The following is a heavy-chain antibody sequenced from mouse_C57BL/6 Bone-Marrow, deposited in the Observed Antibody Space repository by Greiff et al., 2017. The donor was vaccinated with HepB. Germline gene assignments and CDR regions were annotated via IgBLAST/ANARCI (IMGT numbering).Heavy chain of an antibody. D-gene: IGHD4-1*01. CDR1: GYTFTSYW. V-gene: IGHV1-72*01. Sequence: QVQLQQPGAELVKPGASVKLSCKASGYTFTSYWVHWVKQRPGRGLEWIGRIDPNSGGTKYNEKFKSKATLPVDKPSSTAYMQRSSLTSEDSAVYYCARERAWDCFAYWGRGTRVTVSA. J-gene: IGHJ3*01. CDR2: IDPNSGGT. CDR3: ARERAWDCFAY.